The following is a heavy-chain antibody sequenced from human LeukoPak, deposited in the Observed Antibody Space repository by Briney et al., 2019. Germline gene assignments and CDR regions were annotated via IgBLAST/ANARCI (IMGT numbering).Heavy chain of an antibody. CDR3: ARDYYYDTSGYNYPDY. V-gene: IGHV1-18*01. CDR1: GYTFTGYG. Sequence: ASVKVSCKASGYTFTGYGISWVRQAPGQGLEWMGWISGYNGNTRYAQKLQGRVTMTTDTSTSTAYMELRSLRSDDTAVYYCARDYYYDTSGYNYPDYWGQGTLVTVSS. D-gene: IGHD3-22*01. CDR2: ISGYNGNT. J-gene: IGHJ4*02.